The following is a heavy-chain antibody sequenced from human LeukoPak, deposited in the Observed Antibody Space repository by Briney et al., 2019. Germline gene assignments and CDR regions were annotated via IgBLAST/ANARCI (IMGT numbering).Heavy chain of an antibody. CDR2: IYYSGST. Sequence: SGTLSLTCTVSGGSISSYYWSWIRQPPGKGLEWIGYIYYSGSTNYNPSLKSRVTISVDTSKNQFSLKLSSVTAADTAVYYCARAYGDYYYYYMDVWGKGTTVTISS. D-gene: IGHD3-16*01. J-gene: IGHJ6*03. CDR1: GGSISSYY. CDR3: ARAYGDYYYYYMDV. V-gene: IGHV4-59*01.